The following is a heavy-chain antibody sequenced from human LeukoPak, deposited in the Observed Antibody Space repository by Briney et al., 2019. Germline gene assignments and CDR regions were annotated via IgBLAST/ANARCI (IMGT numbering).Heavy chain of an antibody. V-gene: IGHV3-33*01. CDR2: IWYDRSNK. Sequence: GRSLRLSCAASGFTFSSYGMLWVRQAPGKGLEWVAVIWYDRSNKYYVDSVKGRFTISRDNSKNTLYLQMNSLRAEDTAVYYCARDTYDILTGYSISPLDYWGQGTLVTVSS. J-gene: IGHJ4*02. CDR1: GFTFSSYG. D-gene: IGHD3-9*01. CDR3: ARDTYDILTGYSISPLDY.